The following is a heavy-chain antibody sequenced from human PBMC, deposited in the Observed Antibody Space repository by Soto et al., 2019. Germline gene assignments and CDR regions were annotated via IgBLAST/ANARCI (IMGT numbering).Heavy chain of an antibody. CDR3: ARSEGSGWFGGRHNNMDV. CDR1: GGSISSYY. V-gene: IGHV4-59*01. Sequence: SETLSLTCTVSGGSISSYYWSWIRQPPGKGLEWIGYIYYSGSTNYNPSLKSRVTISVDTSKNQFSLKLSSVTAADTAVYYCARSEGSGWFGGRHNNMDVWGQGNRVTVSS. D-gene: IGHD6-19*01. CDR2: IYYSGST. J-gene: IGHJ6*02.